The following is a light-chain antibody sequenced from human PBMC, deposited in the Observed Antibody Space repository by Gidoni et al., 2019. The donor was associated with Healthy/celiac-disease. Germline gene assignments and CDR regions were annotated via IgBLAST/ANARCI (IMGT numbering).Light chain of an antibody. Sequence: EIVLTQSPATLSLSTGERATLSCRASQSVSSYLAWYQQKPGQAPRLLIYDASISATGIPARFSGSGSGTDFTLTICSLEPEDFAVYYCQQRSNWPPITFGQGTRLEIK. CDR1: QSVSSY. CDR3: QQRSNWPPIT. CDR2: DAS. J-gene: IGKJ5*01. V-gene: IGKV3-11*01.